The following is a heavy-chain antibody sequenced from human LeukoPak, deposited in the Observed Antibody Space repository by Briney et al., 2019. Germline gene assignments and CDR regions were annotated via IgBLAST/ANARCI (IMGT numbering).Heavy chain of an antibody. Sequence: PGGSLRLSCAASGFTFDDYAMHWVRQAPGKGLEWVSGISWNSGSIGYADSVQGRFTISRDNAKNSLYLQMNSLRAEDTAFYYCAKGGNYDSSAYFDYWGQEPWSPSPQ. J-gene: IGHJ4*01. CDR1: GFTFDDYA. D-gene: IGHD3-22*01. V-gene: IGHV3-9*01. CDR2: ISWNSGSI. CDR3: AKGGNYDSSAYFDY.